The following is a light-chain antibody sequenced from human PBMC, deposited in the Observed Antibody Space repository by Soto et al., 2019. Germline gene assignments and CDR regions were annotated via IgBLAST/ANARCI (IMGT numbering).Light chain of an antibody. CDR2: GAS. Sequence: ESVLTQAPGTLSLSPGERATLSCRASQSVSSSYLAWYQQKVGQAPRLLIYGASSRATGIPDRFSGSGSGTDFTLTISRLEPEDFAVYYCQQYAGSPRTFGQGTQVDIK. V-gene: IGKV3-20*01. J-gene: IGKJ1*01. CDR3: QQYAGSPRT. CDR1: QSVSSSY.